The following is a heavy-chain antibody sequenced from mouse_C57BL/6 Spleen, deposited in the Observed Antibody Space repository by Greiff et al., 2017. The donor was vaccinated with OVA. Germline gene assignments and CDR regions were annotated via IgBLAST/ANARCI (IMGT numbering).Heavy chain of an antibody. CDR2: ISSGGSYT. Sequence: EVKLMESGGDLVKPGGSLKLSCAASGFTFSSYGMSWVRQTPDKRLEWVATISSGGSYTYYPDSVKGRFTISRDNAKNTLYLQMSSLKSEDTAMYYCARHEDYGSSYEAYWGQGTLVTVSA. D-gene: IGHD1-1*01. CDR3: ARHEDYGSSYEAY. J-gene: IGHJ3*01. CDR1: GFTFSSYG. V-gene: IGHV5-6*01.